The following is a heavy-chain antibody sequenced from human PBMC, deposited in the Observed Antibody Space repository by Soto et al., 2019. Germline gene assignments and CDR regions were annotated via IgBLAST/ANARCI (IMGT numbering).Heavy chain of an antibody. CDR3: ARSIVVVTALAY. CDR1: GYTFTSYA. Sequence: ASVKVSCKASGYTFTSYAMHRVRLAPGQRLEWMGWINAGNGNTKYSQKFQGRVTITRDTSASTAYMELSSLRSEDTAVYYCARSIVVVTALAYWGQGTLVTVSS. V-gene: IGHV1-3*01. J-gene: IGHJ4*02. CDR2: INAGNGNT. D-gene: IGHD2-21*02.